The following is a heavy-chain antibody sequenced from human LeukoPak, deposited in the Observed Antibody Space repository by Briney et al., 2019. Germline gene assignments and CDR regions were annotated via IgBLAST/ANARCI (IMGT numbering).Heavy chain of an antibody. D-gene: IGHD6-19*01. CDR2: INPSGGST. CDR1: GYTFTSYY. CDR3: AREARRNGQGWDY. V-gene: IGHV1-46*01. J-gene: IGHJ4*02. Sequence: ASVKVSCKASGYTFTSYYMHWVRQAPGQGLEWMGIINPSGGSTSYAQEFQGRVTMTRDMSTSTVYMELSSLRSEDTAVYYCAREARRNGQGWDYWGQGTLVTVSS.